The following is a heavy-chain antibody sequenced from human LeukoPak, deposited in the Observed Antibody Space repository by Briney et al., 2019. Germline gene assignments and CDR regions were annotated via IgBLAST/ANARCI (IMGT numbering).Heavy chain of an antibody. CDR2: IKKDGSE. Sequence: GGSLRLSCAASGFTFSSYWMSWVRQAPGKGLEWVANIKKDGSENYVDSVKGRFTISRDNAKTSLYLQMNSLRAEDTAMYYCARHLSGVTGYTYGRGIDYWGQGTLVTVSS. D-gene: IGHD5-18*01. J-gene: IGHJ4*02. V-gene: IGHV3-7*01. CDR1: GFTFSSYW. CDR3: ARHLSGVTGYTYGRGIDY.